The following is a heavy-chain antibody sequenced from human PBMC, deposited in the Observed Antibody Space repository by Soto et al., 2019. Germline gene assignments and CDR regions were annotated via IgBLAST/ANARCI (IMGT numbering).Heavy chain of an antibody. Sequence: ASVKVSCKASGYTFTSYYMHWVRQAPGQGLEWMGIINPSGGSTSYAQKFQGRVTMTRDTSTSTVYMELSSLRSEDTAVYYCARGGTIFGVDRGGFDPWGQGTLVTVSS. CDR2: INPSGGST. CDR3: ARGGTIFGVDRGGFDP. D-gene: IGHD3-3*01. J-gene: IGHJ5*02. V-gene: IGHV1-46*01. CDR1: GYTFTSYY.